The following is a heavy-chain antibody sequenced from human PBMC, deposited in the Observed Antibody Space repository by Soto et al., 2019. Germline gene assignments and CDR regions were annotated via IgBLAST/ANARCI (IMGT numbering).Heavy chain of an antibody. CDR3: ARVPLITEGAFDI. J-gene: IGHJ3*02. CDR1: GFTFSSYA. CDR2: ISYDGSNK. V-gene: IGHV3-30-3*01. Sequence: ESGGGVVQPGRSLRLSCAASGFTFSSYAMHWVRQAPGKGLEWVAVISYDGSNKYYADSVKGRFTISRDNSKNTLYLQMNSLRAEDTAVYYCARVPLITEGAFDIWGQGTMVTVSS.